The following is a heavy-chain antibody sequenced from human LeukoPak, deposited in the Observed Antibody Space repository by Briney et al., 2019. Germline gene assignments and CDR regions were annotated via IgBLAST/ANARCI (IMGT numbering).Heavy chain of an antibody. Sequence: SETLSLTCTVSGGSISSYYWSWIRQPPGKGLEWIGYVYYSGSTNYNPSLKSRVTISVDTSKNQFSLKLNSVSAADTAVYYCARLTVPLRFDPWGQGTLVTVSS. CDR3: ARLTVPLRFDP. CDR2: VYYSGST. V-gene: IGHV4-59*01. J-gene: IGHJ5*02. CDR1: GGSISSYY. D-gene: IGHD2-2*01.